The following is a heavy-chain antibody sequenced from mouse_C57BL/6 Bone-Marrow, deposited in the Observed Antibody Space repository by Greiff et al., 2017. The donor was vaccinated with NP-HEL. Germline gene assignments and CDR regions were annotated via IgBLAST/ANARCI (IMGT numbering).Heavy chain of an antibody. CDR3: AKHSYYYGSRDAMDY. D-gene: IGHD1-1*01. CDR2: IWGGGST. CDR1: GFSLTSYG. J-gene: IGHJ4*01. V-gene: IGHV2-9*01. Sequence: VMLVESGPGLVAPSQSLSITCTVSGFSLTSYGVDWVRQPPGQGLEWLGVIWGGGSTNYYSAPMSRLSIRKDNPKSQGFLKMNSLQTDDTAMYYCAKHSYYYGSRDAMDYWGQGTSVTVSS.